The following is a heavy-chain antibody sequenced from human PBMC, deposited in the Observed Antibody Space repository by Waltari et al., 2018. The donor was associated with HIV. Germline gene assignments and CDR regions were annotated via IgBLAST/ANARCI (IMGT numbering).Heavy chain of an antibody. CDR1: GYTFTSYY. V-gene: IGHV1-46*01. Sequence: QVQLVQSGAEVKKPGASVKVSCKASGYTFTSYYMHWVRQAPGQGLEWMGIINPSGGSTSYAQKFQGRVTMTRDTSTSTVYMELSSLRSEDTAVYYCASEGEPRYYFDYWGQGTLVTVSS. CDR3: ASEGEPRYYFDY. J-gene: IGHJ4*02. CDR2: INPSGGST.